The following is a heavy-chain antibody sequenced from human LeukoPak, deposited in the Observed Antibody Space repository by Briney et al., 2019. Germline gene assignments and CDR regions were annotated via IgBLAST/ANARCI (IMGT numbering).Heavy chain of an antibody. V-gene: IGHV3-9*01. CDR2: ISWNGGST. Sequence: GRSLRLSCAATGFSFEDYGMHWVRQPPGKGLEWVSGISWNGGSTDYADSVKGRFTISRDNAKNSLYLQLSSLRPEGTALYYCARASSSSLGWFDPWGQGTLVTVSS. J-gene: IGHJ5*02. D-gene: IGHD6-6*01. CDR1: GFSFEDYG. CDR3: ARASSSSLGWFDP.